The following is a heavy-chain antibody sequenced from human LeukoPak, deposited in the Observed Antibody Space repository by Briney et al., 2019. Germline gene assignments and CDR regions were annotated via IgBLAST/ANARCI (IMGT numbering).Heavy chain of an antibody. V-gene: IGHV1-46*01. Sequence: EASVKVSCKASGYTFTSYYMHWVRQAPGQGLEWMGIINPSGGSTSYPQKFQGRVTMTRDMSTSTVYMELSSLRSEDTAVYYCARDPAYCGGDCYRNWFDPWGQGTLVTVSS. D-gene: IGHD2-21*02. CDR3: ARDPAYCGGDCYRNWFDP. CDR2: INPSGGST. CDR1: GYTFTSYY. J-gene: IGHJ5*02.